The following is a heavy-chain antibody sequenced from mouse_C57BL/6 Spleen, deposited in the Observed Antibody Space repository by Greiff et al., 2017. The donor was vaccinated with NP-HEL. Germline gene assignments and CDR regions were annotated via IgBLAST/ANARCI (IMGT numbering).Heavy chain of an antibody. D-gene: IGHD1-3*01. CDR2: IYPGDGDT. V-gene: IGHV1-80*01. CDR1: GYAFSSYW. Sequence: VQLQQSGAELVKPGASVKISCKASGYAFSSYWMNWVKQRPGQGLEWIGQIYPGDGDTNYNGKFKGKATLTADKSSSTAYMQLSSLTTEDSAVYFCARRAKDGAWFAYWGQGTLVTVSA. CDR3: ARRAKDGAWFAY. J-gene: IGHJ3*01.